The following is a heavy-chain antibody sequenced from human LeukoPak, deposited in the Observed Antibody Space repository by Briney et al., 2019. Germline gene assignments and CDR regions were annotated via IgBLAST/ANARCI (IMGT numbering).Heavy chain of an antibody. CDR3: AREDTAIVNYGMDV. Sequence: PSETLSLTCAVSGGSISSGGYSWSWIRQPPGKGLEWIGYIYHSGGTYYNPPLKSRVTISVDRSKNQFSLKLSSVTAADTAAYYCAREDTAIVNYGMDVWGQGTTVTVSS. CDR1: GGSISSGGYS. CDR2: IYHSGGT. V-gene: IGHV4-30-2*01. D-gene: IGHD5-18*01. J-gene: IGHJ6*02.